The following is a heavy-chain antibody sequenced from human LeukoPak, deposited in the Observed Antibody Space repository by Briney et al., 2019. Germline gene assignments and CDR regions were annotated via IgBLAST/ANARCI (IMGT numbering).Heavy chain of an antibody. D-gene: IGHD3-16*01. CDR2: IYSGGIT. Sequence: GGSLRLSCAASGFTVSSNYMSWVRQAPGKGLEWVSVIYSGGITYYADSVTRQFTISRDNSKTTLYLQMNSLRAEDTAVYYCASLGEGFDYWGQGTLVTVSS. V-gene: IGHV3-66*02. CDR1: GFTVSSNY. CDR3: ASLGEGFDY. J-gene: IGHJ4*02.